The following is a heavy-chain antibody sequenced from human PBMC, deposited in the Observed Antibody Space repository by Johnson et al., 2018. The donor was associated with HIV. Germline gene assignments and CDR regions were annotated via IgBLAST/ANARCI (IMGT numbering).Heavy chain of an antibody. Sequence: VQLVEFGGGVVRPGGSLRLSCAASGFTLDDYGMAWVRQAPGKGLEWVSGINWNGGSTGYADSVKGRFTISRDNAKNSLYLQMNSLRAEDTALYYCARDFVAFGECTAFDIWGQGTMVAVSS. CDR2: INWNGGST. D-gene: IGHD3-10*01. CDR3: ARDFVAFGECTAFDI. CDR1: GFTLDDYG. V-gene: IGHV3-20*04. J-gene: IGHJ3*02.